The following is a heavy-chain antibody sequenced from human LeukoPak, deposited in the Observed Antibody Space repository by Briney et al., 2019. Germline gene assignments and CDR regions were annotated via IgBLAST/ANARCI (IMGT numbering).Heavy chain of an antibody. CDR3: ARRGYGGIYYFDY. D-gene: IGHD4-23*01. V-gene: IGHV3-30-3*01. J-gene: IGHJ4*02. CDR2: ILYDGSNE. CDR1: GFTFSHYA. Sequence: GGSLRLSCAASGFTFSHYAIHWVRQAPGKGLEWVALILYDGSNEYYADSVKGRFTISRDNAKNSLYLQMNSLRAEDTAVYYCARRGYGGIYYFDYWGQGTLVTVSS.